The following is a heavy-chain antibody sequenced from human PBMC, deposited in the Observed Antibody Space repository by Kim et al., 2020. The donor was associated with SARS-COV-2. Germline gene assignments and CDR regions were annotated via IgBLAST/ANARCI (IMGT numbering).Heavy chain of an antibody. J-gene: IGHJ4*02. CDR1: GYTFTNFA. CDR3: TRTPWDGYNWGVFDY. CDR2: INTKTGNQ. Sequence: ASVKVSCKASGYTFTNFAMNWVRQAPGQGLEWMGYINTKTGNQTYVQGFTGRFVFSLDTSVSTAFLQIGSLEAEDTAVYYCTRTPWDGYNWGVFDYWGQGALVTVSS. V-gene: IGHV7-4-1*01. D-gene: IGHD5-12*01.